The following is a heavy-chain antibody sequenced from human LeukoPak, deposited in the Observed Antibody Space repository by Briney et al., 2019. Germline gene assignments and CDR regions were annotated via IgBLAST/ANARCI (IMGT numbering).Heavy chain of an antibody. CDR1: GDSISIYH. D-gene: IGHD4-11*01. V-gene: IGHV4-4*07. Sequence: SETLSLTCTVSGDSISIYHWSWIRQPAGKGLEWIGRIYTSGSTNYNPSLKSRVTMSVDTSKNQFSLKLSSVTAADTAVYYCARGPTTVTRAFDYWGQGTLVTVSS. CDR2: IYTSGST. CDR3: ARGPTTVTRAFDY. J-gene: IGHJ4*02.